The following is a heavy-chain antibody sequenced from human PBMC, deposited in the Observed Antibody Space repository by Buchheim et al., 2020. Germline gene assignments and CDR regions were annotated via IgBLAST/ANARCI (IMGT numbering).Heavy chain of an antibody. Sequence: EVQLVESGGGLIQPGGSLRLSCAASEFSFSSYSMNWVRQAPGKGLEWLSSIGRVGSVMYYADSVKGRFTISGDIVKNSLYLQMHGLRAEETAVYYCVRDYHWAFDYWGRGTL. CDR3: VRDYHWAFDY. CDR2: IGRVGSVM. CDR1: EFSFSSYS. D-gene: IGHD1-1*01. J-gene: IGHJ4*02. V-gene: IGHV3-48*01.